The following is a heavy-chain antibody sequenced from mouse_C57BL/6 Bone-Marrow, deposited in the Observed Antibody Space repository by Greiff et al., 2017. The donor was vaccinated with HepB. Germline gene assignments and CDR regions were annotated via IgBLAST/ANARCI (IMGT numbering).Heavy chain of an antibody. CDR1: GYTFTSYW. D-gene: IGHD1-1*01. J-gene: IGHJ4*01. CDR3: TRKYYGSSWGYAMDY. V-gene: IGHV1-5*01. Sequence: VQLQQSGTVLARPGASVKMSCKTSGYTFTSYWMHWVKQRPGQGLEWIGAIYPGNSDTSYNQKFKGKAKLTAVTSASTAYMELSSLTNEDSAVYYCTRKYYGSSWGYAMDYWGQGTSVTVSS. CDR2: IYPGNSDT.